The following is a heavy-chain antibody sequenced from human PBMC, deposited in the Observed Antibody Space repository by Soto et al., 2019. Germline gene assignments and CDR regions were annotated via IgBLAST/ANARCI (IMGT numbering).Heavy chain of an antibody. CDR1: GFTFKSYG. CDR3: ARVMGGAVLYYYFGMDL. Sequence: QGQLVESGGGVVQPGRSLRLSCVASGFTFKSYGMFWVRQAPGKGLEWVSVISYDAGNKYYSDSVKGRFTVSRDNSEDTLYLQMDSLRAEDTGVYYCARVMGGAVLYYYFGMDLLGRGTTVTVSS. CDR2: ISYDAGNK. D-gene: IGHD3-16*01. J-gene: IGHJ6*02. V-gene: IGHV3-30*03.